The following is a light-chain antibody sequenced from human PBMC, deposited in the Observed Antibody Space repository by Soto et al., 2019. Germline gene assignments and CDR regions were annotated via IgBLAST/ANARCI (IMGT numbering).Light chain of an antibody. CDR1: SSDVGGYNY. CDR3: SSXTXSSXXV. Sequence: QSVLTQPASVSGSPGQSITISCTGTSSDVGGYNYVSWYQQHPGKAPKLMIYEVSNRPSGVSNRFSGSKSGNTASLTISGLQAEDEADYYCSSXTXSSXXVFGTGTKLTXL. CDR2: EVS. J-gene: IGLJ1*01. V-gene: IGLV2-14*01.